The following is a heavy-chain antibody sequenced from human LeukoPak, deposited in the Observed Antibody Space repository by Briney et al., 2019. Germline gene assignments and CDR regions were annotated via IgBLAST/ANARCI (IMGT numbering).Heavy chain of an antibody. CDR3: ARRASDSGAKPTFDF. J-gene: IGHJ4*02. Sequence: GGSLRLSCAASGFTFSNYAMGWVRQAPGKGLEWVSVISSGGRNTHYADSVKGRFTLSRDDSKNTLDLQMDSLRAEDTAVYYCARRASDSGAKPTFDFWGQGTLVTVSS. V-gene: IGHV3-23*01. CDR1: GFTFSNYA. D-gene: IGHD3-22*01. CDR2: ISSGGRNT.